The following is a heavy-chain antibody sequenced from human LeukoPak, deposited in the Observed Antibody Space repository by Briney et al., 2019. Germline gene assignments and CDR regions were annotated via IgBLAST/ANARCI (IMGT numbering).Heavy chain of an antibody. V-gene: IGHV3-23*01. CDR2: ISGSGGST. D-gene: IGHD1-26*01. J-gene: IGHJ4*02. Sequence: GGSLRLSCAPSGFTFTDYSMNWVRQAPGKGLEWVSAISGSGGSTYYADSVKGRFTISRDNSKNTLYLQMNSLRAEDTAVYYCAKDLRKWKLLYRYFDYWGPGTLVTVSS. CDR3: AKDLRKWKLLYRYFDY. CDR1: GFTFTDYS.